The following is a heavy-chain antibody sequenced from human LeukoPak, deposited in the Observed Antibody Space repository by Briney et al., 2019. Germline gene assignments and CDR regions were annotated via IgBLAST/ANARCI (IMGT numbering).Heavy chain of an antibody. CDR3: AKSPSPPPPRPVQYYFDY. D-gene: IGHD6-19*01. V-gene: IGHV3-30*02. Sequence: PGGSLRLSCAASGFTFSSYGMHWVRQAPGKGLEWVAVIWYDGSNKYYADSVKGRFTISRDNSKSTLYLQMNSLRAEDTAVYYCAKSPSPPPPRPVQYYFDYWGQGTLVTVSS. J-gene: IGHJ4*02. CDR1: GFTFSSYG. CDR2: IWYDGSNK.